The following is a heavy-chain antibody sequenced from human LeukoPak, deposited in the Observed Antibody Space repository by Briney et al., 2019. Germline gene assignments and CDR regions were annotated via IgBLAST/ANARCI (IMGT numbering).Heavy chain of an antibody. CDR3: ARYSSSLYYYYYMDV. Sequence: PGGSLRLSCAASGFTFSDYYMSWVRQAPGKGLEWVSYISSSGSTIYYADSVKGRFTISRDNAKNSLYLQMNSLRAEDTAVYYCARYSSSLYYYYYMDVWGKGTTVTVSS. CDR1: GFTFSDYY. J-gene: IGHJ6*03. V-gene: IGHV3-11*01. CDR2: ISSSGSTI. D-gene: IGHD6-6*01.